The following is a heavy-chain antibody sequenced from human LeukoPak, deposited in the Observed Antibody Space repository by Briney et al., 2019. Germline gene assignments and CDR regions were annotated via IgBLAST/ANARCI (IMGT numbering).Heavy chain of an antibody. D-gene: IGHD3-9*01. V-gene: IGHV7-4-1*01. CDR2: INTNTGNP. Sequence: ASVKVSCKASGYTFTSYAMNWVRQAPGQGLEWMGWINTNTGNPTYAQGFTGRFVFSLDTSVSTAYLQICSLKAEDTAVYYCASDRRNYDILTGYVHWGQGTLVTVSS. J-gene: IGHJ4*02. CDR1: GYTFTSYA. CDR3: ASDRRNYDILTGYVH.